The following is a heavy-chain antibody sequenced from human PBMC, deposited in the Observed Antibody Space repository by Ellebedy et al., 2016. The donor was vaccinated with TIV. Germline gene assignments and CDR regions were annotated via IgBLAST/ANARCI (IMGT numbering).Heavy chain of an antibody. CDR1: GGTFSSYA. V-gene: IGHV1-69*13. CDR3: ARGATVMITFGGGLPLDY. J-gene: IGHJ4*02. D-gene: IGHD3-16*01. CDR2: IIPIFGPA. Sequence: AASVKVSCKASGGTFSSYAFAWVRQAPGQGLEWMGGIIPIFGPANYAHKFQGRVTITADEFTSTAYMELSNLRSEDTAMYYCARGATVMITFGGGLPLDYWGQGTLVTVSS.